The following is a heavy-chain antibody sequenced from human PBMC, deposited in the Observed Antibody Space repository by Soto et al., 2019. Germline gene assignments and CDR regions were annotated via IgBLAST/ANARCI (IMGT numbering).Heavy chain of an antibody. Sequence: EVQLLESGGDLVQPGGSLRLSCVASGFPFGTYAMNWVRQAPGKGLEWVSSISNSGYYTYYADSVKGRFTISRDNSENAVYLQMNSLSADDTAIYYCVKSRPGFDLWGQGTMVTVSS. CDR1: GFPFGTYA. V-gene: IGHV3-23*01. CDR2: ISNSGYYT. CDR3: VKSRPGFDL. J-gene: IGHJ3*01.